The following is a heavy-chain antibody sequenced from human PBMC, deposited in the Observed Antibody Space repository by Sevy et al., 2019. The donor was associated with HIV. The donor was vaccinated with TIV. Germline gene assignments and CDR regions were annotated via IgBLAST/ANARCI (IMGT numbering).Heavy chain of an antibody. Sequence: ASVKVSCKTSGGTFSRHAISWVRQAPGQGLEWMGGLIPILGRGNYAQQFQGRVTITADESTSTAYMELSSLRSDDTAVYYGARGRDDSAVVPAVRLYYQYGMDVWGQWTTVTVSS. J-gene: IGHJ6*02. D-gene: IGHD2-2*01. CDR1: GGTFSRHA. CDR2: LIPILGRG. V-gene: IGHV1-69*10. CDR3: ARGRDDSAVVPAVRLYYQYGMDV.